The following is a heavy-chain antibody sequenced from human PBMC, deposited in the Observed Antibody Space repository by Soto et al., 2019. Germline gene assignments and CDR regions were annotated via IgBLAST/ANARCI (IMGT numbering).Heavy chain of an antibody. CDR1: GFTFSSYA. CDR2: ISYDGSNK. J-gene: IGHJ4*02. Sequence: QVQLVESGGGVVQPGRSLRLSCAASGFTFSSYAMHWVRQAPGKGLEWVAVISYDGSNKYYADSVKGRFTISRDNSKNTLYLQMNSLRAEDTAVYYCAAVGIAAHRSYWGQGTLVTVSS. V-gene: IGHV3-30-3*01. D-gene: IGHD6-13*01. CDR3: AAVGIAAHRSY.